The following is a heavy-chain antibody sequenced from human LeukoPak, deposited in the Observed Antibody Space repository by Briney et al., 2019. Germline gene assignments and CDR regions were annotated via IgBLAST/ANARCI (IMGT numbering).Heavy chain of an antibody. CDR1: GGSTRSGDYY. D-gene: IGHD4-23*01. CDR2: IYYSGST. J-gene: IGHJ4*02. CDR3: ARTTVEHYFDY. V-gene: IGHV4-30-4*08. Sequence: SETLSLTCTVSGGSTRSGDYYWTWIRQPPGKGLEWIGYIYYSGSTYYNPSLKSRVTISVDTSKNQFSLKLSSVTAADTAVYYCARTTVEHYFDYWGQGTLVTVSS.